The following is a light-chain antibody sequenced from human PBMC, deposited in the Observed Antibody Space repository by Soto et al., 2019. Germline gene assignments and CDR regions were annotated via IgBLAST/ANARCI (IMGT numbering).Light chain of an antibody. Sequence: QAVVTQPPSVTGAPGQRFTISCTGSHSDIGAGYGVHWYQQFPHSAPKLLIYDTTNRPSGVPDRFSGSRSGTSASLAITGLQAEDEADYYCQSFDSSRIGLLFGGGTKLTVL. V-gene: IGLV1-40*01. J-gene: IGLJ2*01. CDR2: DTT. CDR1: HSDIGAGYG. CDR3: QSFDSSRIGLL.